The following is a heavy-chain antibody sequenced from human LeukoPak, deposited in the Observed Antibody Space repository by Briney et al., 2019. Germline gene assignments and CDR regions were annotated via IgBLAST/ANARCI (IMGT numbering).Heavy chain of an antibody. J-gene: IGHJ4*02. CDR2: IGTSGANT. CDR3: AKKSGDHFHFDF. CDR1: GFTFNNYG. D-gene: IGHD2-21*01. V-gene: IGHV3-23*01. Sequence: PGGSLRLSCAASGFTFNNYGMGWVRQTPGKGLEWFATIGTSGANTYHADSVKGRFTISRDNSKSTLYLQMNSLRAEDTAVYHCAKKSGDHFHFDFWGQGTLVTVSS.